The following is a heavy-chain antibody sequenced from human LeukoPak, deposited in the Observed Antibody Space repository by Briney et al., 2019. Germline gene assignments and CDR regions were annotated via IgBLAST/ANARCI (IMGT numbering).Heavy chain of an antibody. CDR3: ARGGGSYPFFDY. D-gene: IGHD1-26*01. CDR2: ISNSGTTI. V-gene: IGHV3-48*03. CDR1: GFTFGIYE. J-gene: IGHJ4*02. Sequence: GGSLRLSCAASGFTFGIYEMNWVRQAPGKGLEWVSYISNSGTTIYYGDSVKGRVTISRDNTKNSLYLQMNSLRAEDTAVYYCARGGGSYPFFDYWGQGALVTVSS.